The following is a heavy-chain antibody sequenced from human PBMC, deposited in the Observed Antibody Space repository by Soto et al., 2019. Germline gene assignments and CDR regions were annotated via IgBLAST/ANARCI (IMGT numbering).Heavy chain of an antibody. Sequence: PSETLSLTCTVSGGSISSGGYYWSWIRQHPGKGLEWIGYIYYSGSTYYNPSLKSRVTISVDTSKNQFSLKLSSVTAADTAVYYCARVTGGLFTMGQRFDPWGQGTLVTVSS. CDR2: IYYSGST. CDR1: GGSISSGGYY. CDR3: ARVTGGLFTMGQRFDP. V-gene: IGHV4-31*03. J-gene: IGHJ5*02. D-gene: IGHD3-10*01.